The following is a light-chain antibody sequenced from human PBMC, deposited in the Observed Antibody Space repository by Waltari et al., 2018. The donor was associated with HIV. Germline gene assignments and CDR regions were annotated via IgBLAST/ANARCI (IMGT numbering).Light chain of an antibody. CDR2: GTS. J-gene: IGKJ1*01. V-gene: IGKV3-15*01. CDR1: QSVNSN. Sequence: DILMTQSPPPLSVSPGDRATLSSRASQSVNSNLDCYQQKPGQTPRLLIYGTSTRATDIPARFSGSGSGTEFTLTISSLQSEDFAVYYCHHYNNWRETFGQGTKVEIK. CDR3: HHYNNWRET.